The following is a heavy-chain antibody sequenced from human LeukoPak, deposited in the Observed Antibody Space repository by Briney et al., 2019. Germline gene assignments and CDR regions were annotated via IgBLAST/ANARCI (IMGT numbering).Heavy chain of an antibody. V-gene: IGHV1-18*01. Sequence: ASVKVSCKASGGTFSSYAISWVRQAPGQGLEWMGWISAYNGNTNYAQRLQGRVTMTTGTSTSTAYMELRSLRSDDTAVYYCARDRDYGDYNTQDLFVYWGQGTLVTVSS. D-gene: IGHD4-17*01. CDR2: ISAYNGNT. J-gene: IGHJ4*02. CDR1: GGTFSSYA. CDR3: ARDRDYGDYNTQDLFVY.